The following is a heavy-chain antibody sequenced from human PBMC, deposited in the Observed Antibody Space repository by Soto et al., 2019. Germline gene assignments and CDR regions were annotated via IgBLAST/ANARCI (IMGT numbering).Heavy chain of an antibody. CDR2: ISYGGTT. CDR1: GGSMNSGGYC. CDR3: SRGILV. D-gene: IGHD2-15*01. J-gene: IGHJ4*02. V-gene: IGHV4-31*03. Sequence: QVQLQESGPGLVKPSQTLSLTCTVSGGSMNSGGYCWNWIRQHPGEGLEWIGCISYGGTTSYNPSLKSRLTISVDTSKNQFSLMLNSVTAADTAVYYCSRGILVWGQGTLITVSS.